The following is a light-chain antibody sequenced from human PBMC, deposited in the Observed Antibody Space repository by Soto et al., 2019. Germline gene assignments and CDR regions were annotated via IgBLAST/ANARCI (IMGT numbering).Light chain of an antibody. CDR1: QDIDRW. V-gene: IGKV1-12*01. CDR3: QQAKSLPYT. J-gene: IGKJ2*01. Sequence: DIQMTQSPSSVSVSVGDRVIITCRASQDIDRWLAWYQQRPGKAPNLLLYGAFNLQSGVPSRFSGSGSGTDYTLTISSLQPEDFATYYCQQAKSLPYTFGQGTKLEIK. CDR2: GAF.